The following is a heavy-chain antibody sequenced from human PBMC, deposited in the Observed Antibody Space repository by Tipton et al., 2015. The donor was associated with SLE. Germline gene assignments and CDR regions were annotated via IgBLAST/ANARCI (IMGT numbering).Heavy chain of an antibody. J-gene: IGHJ4*02. V-gene: IGHV4-4*07. CDR3: ARQKGQLVLDYFDY. CDR1: GGSIGSYF. CDR2: IYASGRT. D-gene: IGHD6-13*01. Sequence: TLSLTCTVSGGSIGSYFWSWIRQPAGKGLEWIGRIYASGRTDYNPSLKSRVTMSVDTSKNQFSLKLSSVTAADTAVYYCARQKGQLVLDYFDYWGQGTLVTVSS.